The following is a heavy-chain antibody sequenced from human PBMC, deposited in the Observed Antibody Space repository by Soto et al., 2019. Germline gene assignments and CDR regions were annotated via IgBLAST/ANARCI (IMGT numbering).Heavy chain of an antibody. CDR1: GGSISSSSYY. D-gene: IGHD6-13*01. CDR3: ASGYSSSWYPYYYYGMDV. CDR2: IYYSGST. J-gene: IGHJ6*02. Sequence: SETLSLTCTVSGGSISSSSYYWGWIRQPPGKGLEWIGSIYYSGSTYYNPSLKSRVTISVDTSKNQFSLKLSSVTAADTAVYYCASGYSSSWYPYYYYGMDVWGQGTTVTSP. V-gene: IGHV4-39*01.